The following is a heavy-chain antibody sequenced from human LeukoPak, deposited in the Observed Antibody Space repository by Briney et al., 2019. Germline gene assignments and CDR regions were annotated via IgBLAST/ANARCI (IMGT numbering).Heavy chain of an antibody. D-gene: IGHD1-26*01. V-gene: IGHV3-48*01. CDR1: GFIFSTYS. CDR3: VRDRGTYRPIDY. Sequence: GGSLRLSCAASGFIFSTYSMNWVRQAPGKGLEWVSDISSSSSNIFYADSVKGRFTISRDNAKDSLYLQMNSLRAEDTAIYYCVRDRGTYRPIDYWGQGTLVTVSS. J-gene: IGHJ4*02. CDR2: ISSSSSNI.